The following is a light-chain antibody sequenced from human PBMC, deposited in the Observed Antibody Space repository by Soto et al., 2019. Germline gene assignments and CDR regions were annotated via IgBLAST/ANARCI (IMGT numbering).Light chain of an antibody. CDR2: TTS. J-gene: IGKJ2*01. CDR1: QDIRND. V-gene: IGKV1-17*02. CDR3: LQHHSYPYT. Sequence: DIQMTQSPSSLSASVGDRVTITCRASQDIRNDIGWYQQKPGQAPKRLIYTTSNLQTGGPSRFSGSGSGTALTLTITNLQPEDFATYYCLQHHSYPYTSGQGTKLEIK.